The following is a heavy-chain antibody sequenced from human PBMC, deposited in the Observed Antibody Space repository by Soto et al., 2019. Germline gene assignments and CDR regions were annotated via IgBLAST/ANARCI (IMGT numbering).Heavy chain of an antibody. J-gene: IGHJ5*02. CDR2: IYYSGST. Sequence: QLQLQESGPGLVKPSETLSLTCTVSGGSISSSSYYWGWIRQPPGKGLEWIGSIYYSGSTYYNPSLKSRVTISVDTSKNQFSLKLSSVTAADTAVYYCARNGRIRGWFDPWGQGTLVTVSS. CDR1: GGSISSSSYY. V-gene: IGHV4-39*01. D-gene: IGHD1-20*01. CDR3: ARNGRIRGWFDP.